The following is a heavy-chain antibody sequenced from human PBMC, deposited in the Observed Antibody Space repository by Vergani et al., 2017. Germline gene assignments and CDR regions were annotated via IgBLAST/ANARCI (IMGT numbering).Heavy chain of an antibody. Sequence: QVQLQQWGAGLLKPSETLFLTCAVYGGSFSGYYWSWIRQPPGKGLEWIGEINHSGSTNYNPSLKSRVTISVDTSKNQFSLKLSSVTAADTAVSYCARLLRPTGDSYGYGVYYGMDVWGQGTTVTVSS. D-gene: IGHD5-18*01. CDR2: INHSGST. CDR1: GGSFSGYY. J-gene: IGHJ6*02. CDR3: ARLLRPTGDSYGYGVYYGMDV. V-gene: IGHV4-34*01.